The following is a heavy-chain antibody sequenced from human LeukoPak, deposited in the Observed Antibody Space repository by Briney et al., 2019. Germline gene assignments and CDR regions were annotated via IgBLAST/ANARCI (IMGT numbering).Heavy chain of an antibody. CDR2: IYHSGST. V-gene: IGHV4-30-2*01. D-gene: IGHD3-9*01. J-gene: IGHJ4*02. CDR1: GGSISSGGYS. Sequence: PSETLSLTCAVSGGSISSGGYSWSWIRQPPGKGLEWIGYIYHSGSTYYNPSLKSRVTISVDTSKNQFSLKLSSVTAADTAVYYCARDSRDNYDILTGYGFDYWGQGTLVTVSS. CDR3: ARDSRDNYDILTGYGFDY.